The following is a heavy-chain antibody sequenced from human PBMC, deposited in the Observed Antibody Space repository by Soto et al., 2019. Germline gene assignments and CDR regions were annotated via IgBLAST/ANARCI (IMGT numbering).Heavy chain of an antibody. V-gene: IGHV4-61*08. Sequence: SETLSLTCTVSGGSISSGGYYWSWIRQHPGKGLEWIGYIYYTGNTNYNPSLKSRVAISLDTSKNQFSLKLSSVTAADTAVYFCARDSSGFDSWGQGTLVTVSS. CDR1: GGSISSGGYY. CDR2: IYYTGNT. CDR3: ARDSSGFDS. J-gene: IGHJ4*02. D-gene: IGHD6-19*01.